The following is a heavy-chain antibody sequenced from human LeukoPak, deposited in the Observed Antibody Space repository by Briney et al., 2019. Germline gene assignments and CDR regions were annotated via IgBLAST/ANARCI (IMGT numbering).Heavy chain of an antibody. V-gene: IGHV4-34*01. D-gene: IGHD3-22*01. CDR2: INHSGST. J-gene: IGHJ4*02. CDR3: ARGGRSSGSVRSPTDY. Sequence: TTSETLSLTCAVYGGSFSGYYWSWIRQPPGKGLEWIGEINHSGSTNYNPSLKSRVTISVDTSKNQFSLKLSSVTAADTAVYYCARGGRSSGSVRSPTDYWGQGTLVTVSS. CDR1: GGSFSGYY.